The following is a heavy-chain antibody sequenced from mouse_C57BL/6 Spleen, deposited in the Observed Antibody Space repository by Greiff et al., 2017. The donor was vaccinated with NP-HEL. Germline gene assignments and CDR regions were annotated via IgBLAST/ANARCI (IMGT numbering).Heavy chain of an antibody. CDR2: IWRGGST. CDR1: GFSLTSYG. V-gene: IGHV2-5*01. CDR3: AKGGSQIGDYAMDY. Sequence: VQRVESGPGLVQPSQSLSITCTVSGFSLTSYGVHWVRQSPGKGLEWLGVIWRGGSTDYNAAFMSRLSITKDNSKSQVFFKMNSLQADDTAIYYCAKGGSQIGDYAMDYWGQGTSVTVSS. D-gene: IGHD1-1*01. J-gene: IGHJ4*01.